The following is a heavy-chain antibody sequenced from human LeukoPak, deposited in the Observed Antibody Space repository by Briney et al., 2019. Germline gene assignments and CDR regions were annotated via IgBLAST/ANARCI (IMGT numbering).Heavy chain of an antibody. CDR3: ARSGGYGDPRGDDAFDI. CDR1: GGSISSGGYS. Sequence: PSQTLSLTCAVSGGSISSGGYSWSWIRQPPGKGLEWIGYIYHSGSTYYNPSLKSRVTISVDTSKNQFSLKLSSVTAADTAVYYCARSGGYGDPRGDDAFDIWGQGTMVTVSS. V-gene: IGHV4-30-2*01. D-gene: IGHD4-17*01. J-gene: IGHJ3*02. CDR2: IYHSGST.